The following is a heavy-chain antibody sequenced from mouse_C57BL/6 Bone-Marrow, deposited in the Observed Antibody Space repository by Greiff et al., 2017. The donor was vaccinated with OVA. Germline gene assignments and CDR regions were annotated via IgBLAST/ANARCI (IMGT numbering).Heavy chain of an antibody. CDR1: GYSITSGYY. D-gene: IGHD2-5*01. CDR2: ISYDGSN. CDR3: APAYYSNSMDY. V-gene: IGHV3-6*01. Sequence: VQLVESGPGLVKPSQSLSLTCSVTGYSITSGYYWNWIRQFPGNKLEWMGYISYDGSNNYNPSLKNRISITRDTSKNQFFLKLNSVTTEDTATYYCAPAYYSNSMDYWGQGTSVTVSS. J-gene: IGHJ4*01.